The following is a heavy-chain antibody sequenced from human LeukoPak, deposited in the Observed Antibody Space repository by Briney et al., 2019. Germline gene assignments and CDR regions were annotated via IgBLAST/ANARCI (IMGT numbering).Heavy chain of an antibody. CDR1: GFTFSSYA. D-gene: IGHD3-3*01. CDR2: ISGSGGST. CDR3: ANFGRVPGYDFWSGYAPDFDY. Sequence: GGSLRLSCAASGFTFSSYAMSWVRQAPGKGLEWVSAISGSGGSTYYADSVKGRFTISRDNSKNPLYLQMNSLRAEDTAVYYCANFGRVPGYDFWSGYAPDFDYWGQGTLVTVSS. J-gene: IGHJ4*02. V-gene: IGHV3-23*01.